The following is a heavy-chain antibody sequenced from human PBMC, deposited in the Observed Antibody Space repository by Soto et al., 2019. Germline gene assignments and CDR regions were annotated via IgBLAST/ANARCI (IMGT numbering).Heavy chain of an antibody. CDR1: GFTFSSYA. V-gene: IGHV3-30-3*01. Sequence: QVQLVESGGGVVQPGRSLRLSCAASGFTFSSYAMHWVRQAPGKGLEWVAVISYDGSNKYYADSVKGRFTISRDNSKNTLYLQMNRLRAEDTAVYYCASIPLGTTVTKITDYWGQGTLVTVSS. D-gene: IGHD4-17*01. J-gene: IGHJ4*02. CDR3: ASIPLGTTVTKITDY. CDR2: ISYDGSNK.